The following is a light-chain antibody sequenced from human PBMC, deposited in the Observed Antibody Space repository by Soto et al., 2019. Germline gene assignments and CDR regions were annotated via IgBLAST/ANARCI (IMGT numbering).Light chain of an antibody. CDR1: QDISDY. V-gene: IGKV1-33*01. J-gene: IGKJ4*01. CDR3: QQCYDLPLT. CDR2: DAS. Sequence: DIQMTQSPSSLSASVGDRVTITCQASQDISDYLGWFQQRPGKAPKLLIYDASNLGTGVPSRFSGGKSGTDFTLTISSLQPEDAATDYWQQCYDLPLTFGGGTKVEIK.